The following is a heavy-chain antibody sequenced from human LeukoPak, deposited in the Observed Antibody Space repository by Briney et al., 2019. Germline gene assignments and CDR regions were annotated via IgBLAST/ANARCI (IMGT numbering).Heavy chain of an antibody. CDR3: AKGALKQWLVEDYFDY. Sequence: GGSLRLSCAASGFTFSSYEMNWVRQAPGKGLEWVSYISSSGSTIYYADSVKGRFTISRDNSKNTLYLQMNSLRAEDTAVYYCAKGALKQWLVEDYFDYWGQGTLVTVSS. CDR1: GFTFSSYE. CDR2: ISSSGSTI. D-gene: IGHD6-19*01. J-gene: IGHJ4*02. V-gene: IGHV3-48*03.